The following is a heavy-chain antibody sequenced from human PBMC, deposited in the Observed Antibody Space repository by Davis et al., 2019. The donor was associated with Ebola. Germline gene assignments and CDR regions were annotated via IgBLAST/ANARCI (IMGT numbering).Heavy chain of an antibody. Sequence: SETLSLTCTVSGGSISSYYWRWIRQPPGKGLEWIGYIYFSGSTNYNPSLKSRVTISVDTSKNQFSLKPSSVTAADTAVYYCARGRYFDWLLLAPYYYYGMDVWGQGTTVTVSS. D-gene: IGHD3-9*01. CDR1: GGSISSYY. J-gene: IGHJ6*02. V-gene: IGHV4-59*12. CDR3: ARGRYFDWLLLAPYYYYGMDV. CDR2: IYFSGST.